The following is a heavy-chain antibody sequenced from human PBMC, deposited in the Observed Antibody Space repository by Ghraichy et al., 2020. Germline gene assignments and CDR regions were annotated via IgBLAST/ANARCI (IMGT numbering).Heavy chain of an antibody. J-gene: IGHJ4*01. CDR1: GGSISSDDIT. CDR3: ARVKCERLYASFDY. D-gene: IGHD2/OR15-2a*01. V-gene: IGHV4-30-4*01. CDR2: IFDTGSA. Sequence: SETLSLTCTVSGGSISSDDITWSWIRRPPGKGLEWIGHIFDTGSAYYHPSLKSRLTISVDTAKNQLSLKLTSVTAADTAVYYCARVKCERLYASFDYWVHGTLVNVSS.